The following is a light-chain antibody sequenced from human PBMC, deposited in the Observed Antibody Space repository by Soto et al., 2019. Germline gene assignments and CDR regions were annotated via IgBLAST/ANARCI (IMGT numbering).Light chain of an antibody. CDR1: QNINTY. J-gene: IGKJ5*01. Sequence: DIQMTQSPYSLSAAVGDRVTIACRASQNINTYLNWYQQKPGKAPKLLIFDAASLQNGVPSRFSGGGSMTDFTLTITSLQPEDFATYYCQQYNSYSPTFGQGTRLEIK. CDR3: QQYNSYSPT. V-gene: IGKV1-39*01. CDR2: DAA.